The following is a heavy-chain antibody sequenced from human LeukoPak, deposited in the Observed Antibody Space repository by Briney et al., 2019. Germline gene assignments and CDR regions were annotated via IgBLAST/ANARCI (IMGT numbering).Heavy chain of an antibody. Sequence: GGSLRLSCAASGFTVSSNYMSWVRQAPGKGLEWVLVIYSGGSTYYADSVKGRFTISRDNSKNTLYLQMNSLRAEDTAVYYCARLAWGSSSESCYYYYGMDVWGQGTTVTVSS. CDR3: ARLAWGSSSESCYYYYGMDV. D-gene: IGHD6-6*01. CDR2: IYSGGST. CDR1: GFTVSSNY. V-gene: IGHV3-53*01. J-gene: IGHJ6*02.